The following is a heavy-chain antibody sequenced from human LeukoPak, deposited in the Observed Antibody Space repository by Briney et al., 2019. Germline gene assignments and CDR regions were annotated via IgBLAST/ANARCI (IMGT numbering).Heavy chain of an antibody. CDR1: GGSISSYY. CDR3: ARQFYDSSGYYPFSAFDI. J-gene: IGHJ3*02. V-gene: IGHV4-4*07. Sequence: SETLSLTCTVSGGSISSYYWTWIRQPAGKGLEWVGRIYTTGSTNYNPSLNSRVTMSVDTSKNQFSLKLSSVTAADTAVYYCARQFYDSSGYYPFSAFDIWGQGTMVTVSS. CDR2: IYTTGST. D-gene: IGHD3-22*01.